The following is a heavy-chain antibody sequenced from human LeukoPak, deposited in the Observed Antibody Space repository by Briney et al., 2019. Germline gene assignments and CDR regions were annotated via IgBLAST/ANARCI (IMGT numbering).Heavy chain of an antibody. V-gene: IGHV3-15*01. CDR2: IKSKTDGGTT. CDR3: TTEVYGDYGGLLFDY. CDR1: GFTFTNVW. Sequence: GGSLRLSCAASGFTFTNVWMNWVRQSPGKGLEWVGRIKSKTDGGTTDYAAPVKGRFTISRDDSKNTLYLQMNSLKTEDTAVYYCTTEVYGDYGGLLFDYWGQGTLVTVSS. D-gene: IGHD4-17*01. J-gene: IGHJ4*02.